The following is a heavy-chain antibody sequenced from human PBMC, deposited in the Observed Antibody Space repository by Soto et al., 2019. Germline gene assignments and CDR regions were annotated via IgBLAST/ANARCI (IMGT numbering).Heavy chain of an antibody. CDR2: IKSKTDGGTT. J-gene: IGHJ6*02. CDR3: TTQYMYSSSWYYVGYYYGMDV. Sequence: PGGSLRLSCAASGFPFSNAWMNWVRQAPGKGLEWVGRIKSKTDGGTTDYAAPVKGRFTISRDDSKNTLYLQMNSLKTEDTAVYYCTTQYMYSSSWYYVGYYYGMDVWGQGTTVTVSS. CDR1: GFPFSNAW. D-gene: IGHD6-13*01. V-gene: IGHV3-15*07.